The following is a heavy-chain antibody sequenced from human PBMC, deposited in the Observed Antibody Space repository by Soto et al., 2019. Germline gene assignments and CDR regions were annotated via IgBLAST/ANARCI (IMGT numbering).Heavy chain of an antibody. Sequence: NPSETLSLTCAVSGYSISSGYYWGWIRQPPGKGLEWIGSIYHSGSTYYNPSLKSRVTISVDTSKNQFSLKLSSVTAADTAVYYCASTKRGYYDFWSGYSYYFDYWGQGTLVTVSS. J-gene: IGHJ4*02. CDR3: ASTKRGYYDFWSGYSYYFDY. D-gene: IGHD3-3*01. V-gene: IGHV4-38-2*01. CDR2: IYHSGST. CDR1: GYSISSGYY.